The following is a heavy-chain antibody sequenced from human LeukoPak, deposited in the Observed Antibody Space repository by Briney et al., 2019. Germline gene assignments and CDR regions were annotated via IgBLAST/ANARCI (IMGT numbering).Heavy chain of an antibody. D-gene: IGHD5-18*01. CDR3: ARGGRGYSYEIDY. J-gene: IGHJ4*02. V-gene: IGHV4-59*01. CDR2: IYYSGST. Sequence: PSETLSLTCTVSGGSISSYYWSWIRQPPGKGLGWIGYIYYSGSTNYNPSLKSRVTISVDTSKNQFSLKLSSVTAADTAVYYCARGGRGYSYEIDYWGQGTLVTVSS. CDR1: GGSISSYY.